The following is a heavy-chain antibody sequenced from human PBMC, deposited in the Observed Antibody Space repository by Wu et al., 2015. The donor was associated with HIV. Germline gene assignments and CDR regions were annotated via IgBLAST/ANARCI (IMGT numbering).Heavy chain of an antibody. Sequence: QVQLVQSGAEVKKPGASVRVSCKASGYTFRNYGINWVRQAPGHGLEWMGWIDTHNRETEYSQKFRGRVTLTTDTAATTAYLEMRSLRSDDTAVYFCARDLARYFDTDNVAYQYGMDVWDQGP. J-gene: IGHJ6*02. V-gene: IGHV1-18*01. CDR2: IDTHNRET. D-gene: IGHD3-9*01. CDR1: GYTFRNYG. CDR3: ARDLARYFDTDNVAYQYGMDV.